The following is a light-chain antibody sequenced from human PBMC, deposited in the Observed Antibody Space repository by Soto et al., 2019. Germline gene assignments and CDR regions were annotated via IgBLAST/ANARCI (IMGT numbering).Light chain of an antibody. CDR2: GAS. Sequence: EIVLTQSPGTLSLSPGERATLSCRASQSVSGSYLAWYQQKPGQAPRLLIYGASSRGTGIPDRFSGSGSGTDFTLTISRLEPEDFAVYYCHQYGSSPWTFGQGTKVEVK. CDR1: QSVSGSY. J-gene: IGKJ1*01. CDR3: HQYGSSPWT. V-gene: IGKV3-20*01.